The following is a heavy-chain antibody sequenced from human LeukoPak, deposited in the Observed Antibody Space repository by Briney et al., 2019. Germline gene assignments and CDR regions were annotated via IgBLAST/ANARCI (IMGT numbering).Heavy chain of an antibody. D-gene: IGHD1-26*01. J-gene: IGHJ3*02. CDR2: IKSKTDGGTS. CDR1: GLTFTNAW. V-gene: IGHV3-15*01. Sequence: SGGSLRLSCATSGLTFTNAWMSWFRQAPGKGLEWVGRIKSKTDGGTSDYAAPVQGRFTISRDDSKNTLYLQMNSLKIEDTAVYYCATDPGEWEPIWGQGQWSPSLQ. CDR3: ATDPGEWEPI.